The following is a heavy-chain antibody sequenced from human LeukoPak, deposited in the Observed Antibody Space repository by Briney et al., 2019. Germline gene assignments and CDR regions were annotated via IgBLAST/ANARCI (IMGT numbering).Heavy chain of an antibody. V-gene: IGHV4-34*01. D-gene: IGHD3-22*01. CDR2: IDHSGST. CDR1: GGSFSGYY. CDR3: ARAPYLSSGS. J-gene: IGHJ3*01. Sequence: SETLSLTCAVYGGSFSGYYWSWVRQPPGKGLEWIGEIDHSGSTNYNPYLKSRVTISLDTSKNQFSLKLSSVTAADTAVYYCARAPYLSSGSWGQGILVAVSS.